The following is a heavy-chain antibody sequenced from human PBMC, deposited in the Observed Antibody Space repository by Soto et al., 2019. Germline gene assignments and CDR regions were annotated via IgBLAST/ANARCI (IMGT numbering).Heavy chain of an antibody. V-gene: IGHV5-51*01. J-gene: IGHJ3*02. CDR3: ARLGTTVTSYDAFDI. CDR1: GYSFTSYW. Sequence: GESLKISCKGSGYSFTSYWIGWVRQMPGKGLEWMGIIYPDDSDTRYSPSFQGQVTISADKSISTAYLQWSSLKASDTAMYYCARLGTTVTSYDAFDIWGQGTMVTVSS. CDR2: IYPDDSDT. D-gene: IGHD4-17*01.